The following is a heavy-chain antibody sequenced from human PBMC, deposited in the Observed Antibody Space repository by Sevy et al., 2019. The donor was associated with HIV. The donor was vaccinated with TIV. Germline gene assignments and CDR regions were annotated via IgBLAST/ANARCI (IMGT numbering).Heavy chain of an antibody. CDR3: ARPDLSGWYFDF. J-gene: IGHJ4*01. D-gene: IGHD6-19*01. CDR2: ISSSSDSSRTL. Sequence: GGSLRLSCVASGLTFSSYSMNWVRQAPGKGLEWVSYISSSSDSSRTLYYADSVKGRFSISRDNAKNSVHLQMTSLRVEDTAVYHCARPDLSGWYFDFWGHGTLVTVSS. CDR1: GLTFSSYS. V-gene: IGHV3-48*01.